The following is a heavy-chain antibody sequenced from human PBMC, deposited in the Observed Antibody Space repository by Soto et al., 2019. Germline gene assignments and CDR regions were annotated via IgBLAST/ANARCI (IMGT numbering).Heavy chain of an antibody. CDR3: SRLKGVVAATGYYYYYYMDV. CDR2: IYYSGST. CDR1: GGSISSYY. V-gene: IGHV4-59*08. Sequence: SETLSLTCTVSGGSISSYYWSWIRQPPGKGLEWIGYIYYSGSTNYNPSLQSRVPISVDTSKNQFSLQLSSVTAADTAVYYCSRLKGVVAATGYYYYYYMDVWGKGTTVTVSS. J-gene: IGHJ6*03. D-gene: IGHD2-15*01.